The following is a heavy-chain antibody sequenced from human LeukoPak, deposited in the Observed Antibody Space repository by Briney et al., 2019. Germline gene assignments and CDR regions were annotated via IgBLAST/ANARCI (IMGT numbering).Heavy chain of an antibody. V-gene: IGHV4-4*07. CDR3: ARSTILDY. Sequence: PSETLSLTCTVSGGSINTYYWSWIRQPAGKGLEWIGRIYGRGTTSYNPSLQSRVTMSVDTSKNQISLKLSSVTAADTAIYYCARSTILDYWGQGTLVTVSS. CDR2: IYGRGTT. J-gene: IGHJ4*02. D-gene: IGHD2/OR15-2a*01. CDR1: GGSINTYY.